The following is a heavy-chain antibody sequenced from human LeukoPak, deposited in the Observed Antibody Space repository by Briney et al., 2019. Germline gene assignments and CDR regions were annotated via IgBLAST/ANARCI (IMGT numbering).Heavy chain of an antibody. CDR2: IKSKTDGGTT. CDR1: GFTFSNAW. Sequence: GGSLRLSCAASGFTFSNAWMSWVRQAPGKGLEWVGRIKSKTDGGTTDYAAPVKGRFTISRDDSKNTLYLQMNSLKTEDTAVYYCARPSLYGGNYYWFFDVWGRGTRVTVSS. CDR3: ARPSLYGGNYYWFFDV. J-gene: IGHJ2*01. V-gene: IGHV3-15*01. D-gene: IGHD4/OR15-4a*01.